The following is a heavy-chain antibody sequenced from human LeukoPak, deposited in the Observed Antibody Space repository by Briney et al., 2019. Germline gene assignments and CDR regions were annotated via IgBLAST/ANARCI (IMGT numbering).Heavy chain of an antibody. CDR1: GFTFTSYT. CDR3: ARDPADFDS. V-gene: IGHV3-21*01. Sequence: GGSLSLSCAASGFTFTSYTMNWVRHAPGKGLEWVSSITSSSNMFYADSVKGRFTISRDNAKNSLYLQMNSLRAEDTAVYYCARDPADFDSWGQGTLVTVSS. J-gene: IGHJ5*01. CDR2: ITSSSNM.